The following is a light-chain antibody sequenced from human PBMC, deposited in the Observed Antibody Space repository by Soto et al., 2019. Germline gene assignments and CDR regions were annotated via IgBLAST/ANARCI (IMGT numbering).Light chain of an antibody. CDR1: QSVSSNF. Sequence: EIVLTQSPGTLSFSPGERATLSCRASQSVSSNFLAWYQQKPGQAPRLVIYGASSRATGIPDRFSGSGSGKDFTLTISRLEPEDFAVYYCQQYGRSPWTFGQGTKVDIX. CDR3: QQYGRSPWT. J-gene: IGKJ1*01. CDR2: GAS. V-gene: IGKV3-20*01.